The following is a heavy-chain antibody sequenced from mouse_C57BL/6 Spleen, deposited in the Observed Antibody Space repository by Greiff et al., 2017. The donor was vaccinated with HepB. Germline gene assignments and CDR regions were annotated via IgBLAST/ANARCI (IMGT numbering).Heavy chain of an antibody. Sequence: QVQLQQPGAELVKPGASVKLSCKASGYTFTSYWMHWVKQRPGQGLEWIGMIHPNSGSTNYNEKFKSKATLTVDKSSSTAYMQLSSLTSEDSAVYYCASPFITTVVATGYFDYWGQGTTLTVSS. D-gene: IGHD1-1*01. V-gene: IGHV1-64*01. CDR2: IHPNSGST. J-gene: IGHJ2*01. CDR3: ASPFITTVVATGYFDY. CDR1: GYTFTSYW.